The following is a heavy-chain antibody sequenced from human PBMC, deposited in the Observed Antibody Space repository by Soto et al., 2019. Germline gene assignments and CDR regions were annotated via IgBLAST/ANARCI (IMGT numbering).Heavy chain of an antibody. CDR1: GYTFTSYG. CDR2: ISAYNGNT. D-gene: IGHD6-19*01. CDR3: ARPMGIAVAGTLAFDS. J-gene: IGHJ3*02. Sequence: GASVKVSCKASGYTFTSYGISWVRQAPGQRLEWMGWISAYNGNTNYAQKLQGRVTMTTDTSTSTAYMELRSLRSDDTAVYYCARPMGIAVAGTLAFDSWGQGTMVTVS. V-gene: IGHV1-18*01.